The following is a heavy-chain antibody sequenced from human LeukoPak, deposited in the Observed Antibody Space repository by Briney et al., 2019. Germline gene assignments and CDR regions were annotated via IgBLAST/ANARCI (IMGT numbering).Heavy chain of an antibody. J-gene: IGHJ2*01. CDR2: ISGSGGST. CDR3: AKDSYCDTSGINWYFDL. V-gene: IGHV3-23*01. D-gene: IGHD3-22*01. CDR1: GFTFITYA. Sequence: PGGSLRLSCAASGFTFITYAMSWVRQAPGKGLEWVSAISGSGGSTYYADSVRGRFTISRDNSKNTLYLQMNSLRAEDTAVYYCAKDSYCDTSGINWYFDLWGRGSLVTVSS.